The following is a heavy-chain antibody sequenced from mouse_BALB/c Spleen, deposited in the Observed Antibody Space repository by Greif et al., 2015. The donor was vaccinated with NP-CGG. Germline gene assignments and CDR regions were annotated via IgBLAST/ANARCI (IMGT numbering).Heavy chain of an antibody. CDR3: APYYYGSSVFAY. V-gene: IGHV14-3*02. CDR2: IDPANGNT. CDR1: GFNIKDTY. J-gene: IGHJ3*01. Sequence: EVKLVESGAEVVKPGASVKLSCTASGFNIKDTYMHWVRQRPEQGLEWIGRIDPANGNTKYDPKFQGKATITADTSSNTAFLQLSSLTSEDTAVYYCAPYYYGSSVFAYWGQGTLVTVSA. D-gene: IGHD1-1*01.